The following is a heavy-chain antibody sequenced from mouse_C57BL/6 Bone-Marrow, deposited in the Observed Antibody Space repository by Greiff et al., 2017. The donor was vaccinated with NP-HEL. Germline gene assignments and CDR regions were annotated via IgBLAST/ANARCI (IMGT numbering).Heavy chain of an antibody. CDR2: INPSSGDT. Sequence: QVQLKESGAELAKPGASVKLSCTASGYNFTSYCMHWVKQRPGQGLEWIGYINPSSGDTKSTQKFQDKATLTADTSSSTAYMQLSSLTYEDSAVYYCARADLDYWGQGTTLTVSS. CDR1: GYNFTSYC. CDR3: ARADLDY. J-gene: IGHJ2*01. V-gene: IGHV1-7*01.